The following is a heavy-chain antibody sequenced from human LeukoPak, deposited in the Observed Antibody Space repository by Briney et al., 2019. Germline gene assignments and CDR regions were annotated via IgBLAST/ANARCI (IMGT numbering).Heavy chain of an antibody. CDR2: IYYSGST. J-gene: IGHJ4*02. V-gene: IGHV4-30-4*01. CDR3: ARSGYSYGYVVDY. D-gene: IGHD5-18*01. Sequence: PSETLSLTCTVSGVSISSGDYDWGWIRQPPGKGLEWIGYIYYSGSTYYNPSLKSRVTISVDTSKNQFSLKLSSVTAADTAVYYCARSGYSYGYVVDYWGQGTLVTVSS. CDR1: GVSISSGDYD.